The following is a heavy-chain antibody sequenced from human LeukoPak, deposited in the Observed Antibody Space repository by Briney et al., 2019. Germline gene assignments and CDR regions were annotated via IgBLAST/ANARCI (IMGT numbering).Heavy chain of an antibody. J-gene: IGHJ4*02. Sequence: AGGSLRLSCAASGFMFSHYEMIWVRQAPGRGLEWVSYINYGGTTIYYADSVRGRFTISRDNGKKSLYLQMNSLRAEVTAVYYCASGAIGGTGGDDDYWGQGTLVTVSS. V-gene: IGHV3-48*03. CDR2: INYGGTTI. CDR1: GFMFSHYE. D-gene: IGHD2-8*02. CDR3: ASGAIGGTGGDDDY.